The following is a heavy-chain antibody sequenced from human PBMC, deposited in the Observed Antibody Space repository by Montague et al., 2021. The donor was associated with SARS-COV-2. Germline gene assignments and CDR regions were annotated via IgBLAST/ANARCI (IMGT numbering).Heavy chain of an antibody. CDR2: IYSDGSHT. J-gene: IGHJ3*02. V-gene: IGHV3-23*03. Sequence: SLRLSCATSGFTFRNFAMNWVRQAPGKRLEWVSLIYSDGSHTFYTDSVKGRFTILRDDFKNTVSLQMDSLRVEDTAAYYCAKGSPAGGRHPFDMWGQGTMVTVSS. CDR1: GFTFRNFA. D-gene: IGHD1-26*01. CDR3: AKGSPAGGRHPFDM.